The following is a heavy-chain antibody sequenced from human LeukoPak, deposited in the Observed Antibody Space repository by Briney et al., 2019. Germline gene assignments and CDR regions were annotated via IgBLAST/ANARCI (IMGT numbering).Heavy chain of an antibody. CDR1: GFSLSNARMG. CDR3: ARIQYTSGWTFDY. J-gene: IGHJ4*02. D-gene: IGHD6-19*01. V-gene: IGHV2-26*01. CDR2: IFSNDEN. Sequence: SGPKLVNHTETLTLTCTVSGFSLSNARMGVSWIRQPPGKALEWLAHIFSNDENSYSTSLKSRLTTSKATSKSQVVLTMTSMDPVDTATYYCARIQYTSGWTFDYWGQGTLVTVSS.